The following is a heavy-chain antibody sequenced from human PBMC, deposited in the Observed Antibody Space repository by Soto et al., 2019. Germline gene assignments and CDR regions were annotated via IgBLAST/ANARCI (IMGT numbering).Heavy chain of an antibody. CDR2: ISSSSSTI. CDR1: RFTLSRYS. D-gene: IGHD6-13*01. V-gene: IGHV3-48*02. Sequence: PGGSLRLSCAASRFTLSRYSMNWVRQDQGKGLEWVSYISSSSSTIYYADSVKGRFTISRDNAKNSLYLKMNSLRDEDTAVDYYAVVLVYIISWLGGRNYYYYGMDVWGQGTTVTVSS. J-gene: IGHJ6*02. CDR3: AVVLVYIISWLGGRNYYYYGMDV.